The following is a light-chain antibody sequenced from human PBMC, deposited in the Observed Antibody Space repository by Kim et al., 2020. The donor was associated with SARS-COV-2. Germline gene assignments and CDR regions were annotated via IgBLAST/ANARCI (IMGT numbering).Light chain of an antibody. J-gene: IGKJ1*01. CDR3: QKCDSAPWT. CDR1: QDSRNY. V-gene: IGKV1-27*01. Sequence: GKRENSNGRASQDSRNYLAWFQLKTGKAPKLLIYAESGLQQGVPSRFRGSGAGTDFTLTVTSLQPEDVETYYCQKCDSAPWTFGQGTKVDIK. CDR2: AES.